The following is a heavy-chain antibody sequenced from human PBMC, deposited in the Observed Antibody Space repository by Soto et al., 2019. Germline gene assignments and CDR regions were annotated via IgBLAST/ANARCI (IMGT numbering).Heavy chain of an antibody. CDR2: IITAFGPA. CDR1: GGTLNNYA. J-gene: IGHJ4*02. CDR3: AAGGSWARLDN. D-gene: IGHD6-13*01. Sequence: QVQLVQSGAEVKKPGSSLKVSCTASGGTLNNYAISWLRQAPGQGLEWMGGIITAFGPAIYAQKFQGRVSITADESTQTARRDLSSLRSEDTDVYYCAAGGSWARLDNWGQGTMVTVSS. V-gene: IGHV1-69*01.